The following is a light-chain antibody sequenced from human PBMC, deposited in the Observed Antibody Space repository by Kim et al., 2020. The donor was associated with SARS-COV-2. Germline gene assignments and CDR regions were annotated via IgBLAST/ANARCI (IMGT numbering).Light chain of an antibody. V-gene: IGKV1-39*01. Sequence: SASVEDRVTVTCRASDTVVTYLNWYQQKPGKAPTLLIYPASKLQTGVPSRFSGSGYGTHFTLTINNLRPDDFATYYCQQTYRLSSFGAGTKVDIK. CDR3: QQTYRLSS. CDR1: DTVVTY. J-gene: IGKJ3*01. CDR2: PAS.